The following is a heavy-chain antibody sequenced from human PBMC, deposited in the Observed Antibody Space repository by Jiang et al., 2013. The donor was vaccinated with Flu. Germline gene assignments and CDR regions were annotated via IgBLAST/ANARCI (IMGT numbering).Heavy chain of an antibody. CDR3: AKIGVDTGRGFGY. CDR2: INPSSGGT. D-gene: IGHD5-18*01. CDR1: GYTFTDYF. Sequence: EVKKPGASVKVSCKASGYTFTDYFIHWVRQAPGQGLEWMGWINPSSGGTSFPQKFQGRVTMTRGTSISTAYMEVSSLTSDDTAVYYCAKIGVDTGRGFGYWGQGTLLTVSS. V-gene: IGHV1-2*02. J-gene: IGHJ4*02.